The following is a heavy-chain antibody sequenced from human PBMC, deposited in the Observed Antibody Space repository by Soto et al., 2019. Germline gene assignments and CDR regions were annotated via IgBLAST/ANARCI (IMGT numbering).Heavy chain of an antibody. J-gene: IGHJ4*02. CDR1: GFSFTSYG. Sequence: PGGSLRLSCLGSGFSFTSYGMHWVRQSPGKGLEWVAVISHDGRNQYYGESVRGRFTISRDNSNNTLFLQMYSLRIEDSALYYCATSDLTSYPGLDWGQGA. V-gene: IGHV3-30*03. CDR2: ISHDGRNQ. CDR3: ATSDLTSYPGLD.